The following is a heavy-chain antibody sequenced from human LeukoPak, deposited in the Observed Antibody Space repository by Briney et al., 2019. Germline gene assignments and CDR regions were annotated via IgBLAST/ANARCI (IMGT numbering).Heavy chain of an antibody. CDR2: IYYSGST. V-gene: IGHV4-59*08. Sequence: SETLSLTCIVSGGSISSYYWSWIRQPPGKGLEWIGYIYYSGSTNYNPSLKSRVTISVDTSKNQFSLKLSSVTAADTAVYYCARLGYDYFDYWGQGTLVTVSS. CDR1: GGSISSYY. D-gene: IGHD3-22*01. CDR3: ARLGYDYFDY. J-gene: IGHJ4*02.